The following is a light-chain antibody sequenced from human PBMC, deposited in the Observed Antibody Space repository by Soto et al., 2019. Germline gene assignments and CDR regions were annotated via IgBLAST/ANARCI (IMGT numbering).Light chain of an antibody. CDR3: QKYNSAPLT. J-gene: IGKJ4*01. CDR1: QGIAPY. V-gene: IGKV1-27*01. CDR2: ATS. Sequence: DVQMTQSPSSLSAFVGDRVTITCRAGQGIAPYLAWFQQKPGKVPKLLIYATSTLQSGVPSRFSGSGSGTDFTLTINSLQPEDVGTYYCQKYNSAPLTFGGGTKVEI.